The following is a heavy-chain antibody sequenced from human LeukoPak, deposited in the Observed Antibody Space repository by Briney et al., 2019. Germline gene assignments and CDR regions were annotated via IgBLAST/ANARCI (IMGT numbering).Heavy chain of an antibody. CDR3: AKGHSSGWYYFDY. CDR1: GFTFSSYG. Sequence: GGSLRLSCAASGFTFSSYGMHWVRQAPGKGLEWVAFIRYDGSNKYYADSVKGRFAISRDNSKNTLYLQMDSLRAEDTAVYYCAKGHSSGWYYFDYWGQGTLVTVSS. V-gene: IGHV3-30*02. J-gene: IGHJ4*02. D-gene: IGHD6-19*01. CDR2: IRYDGSNK.